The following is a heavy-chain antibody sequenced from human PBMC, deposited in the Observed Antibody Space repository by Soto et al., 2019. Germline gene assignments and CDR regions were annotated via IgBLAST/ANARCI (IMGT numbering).Heavy chain of an antibody. CDR3: ARRVPAAKKGYYYMDV. CDR2: ISSSSSTI. V-gene: IGHV3-48*01. CDR1: GVNFISYS. D-gene: IGHD2-2*01. Sequence: GGSLRLSSTASGVNFISYSMNWVRQAPGKGLEWVSYISSSSSTIYYADSVKGRFTISRDNAKNSLYLQMNSLRAEDTAVYYCARRVPAAKKGYYYMDVWGKGTTVTVSS. J-gene: IGHJ6*03.